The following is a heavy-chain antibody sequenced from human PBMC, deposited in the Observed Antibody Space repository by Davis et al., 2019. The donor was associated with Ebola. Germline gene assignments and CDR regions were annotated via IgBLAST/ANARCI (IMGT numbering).Heavy chain of an antibody. CDR1: GFTFDDYA. CDR2: ISWNSGSI. CDR3: AKDIYSSSHDAFDI. D-gene: IGHD6-6*01. V-gene: IGHV3-9*01. Sequence: SLKISCAASGFTFDDYAMHWVRQAPGKGLEWVSGISWNSGSIGYADSVKGRFTISRDNAKNSLYLQMSSLRAEDTALYYCAKDIYSSSHDAFDIWGQGTMVTVSS. J-gene: IGHJ3*02.